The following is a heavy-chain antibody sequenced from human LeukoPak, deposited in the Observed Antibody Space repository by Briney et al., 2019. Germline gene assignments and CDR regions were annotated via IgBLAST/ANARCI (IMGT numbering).Heavy chain of an antibody. CDR1: GGSISSSSYY. Sequence: SETLSLTCTVSGGSISSSSYYWGWIRQPPGKGLEWIGSIYYSGSTYYNPSLKSRVTISVDTSKNQFSLKLSFVTAADTAVYYCARELACSSTSCSDYWGQGTLVTVSS. CDR3: ARELACSSTSCSDY. V-gene: IGHV4-39*02. D-gene: IGHD2-2*01. CDR2: IYYSGST. J-gene: IGHJ4*02.